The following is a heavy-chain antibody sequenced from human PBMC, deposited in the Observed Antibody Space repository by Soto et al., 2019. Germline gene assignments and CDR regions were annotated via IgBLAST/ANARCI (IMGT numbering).Heavy chain of an antibody. CDR1: GFTLVTTD. CDR3: VKNSGWFNT. J-gene: IGHJ5*02. V-gene: IGHV3-23*01. CDR2: IDCSGGIT. Sequence: PGGSLRPSCAASGFTLVTTDMSWVRQAPGEGLEWVSTIDCSGGITYYADSVKGRFTISRDNSRNTVYLQMNSLRGDDTALYYCVKNSGWFNTWGQGALVTVAS. D-gene: IGHD3-10*01.